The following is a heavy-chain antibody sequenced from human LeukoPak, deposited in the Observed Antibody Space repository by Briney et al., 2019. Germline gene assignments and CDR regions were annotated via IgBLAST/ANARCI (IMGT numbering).Heavy chain of an antibody. Sequence: GGSLRLSCAASGFTFSSYAMSWVRQAPGKGLEWVSGISSSGAYTYYGDSVKGRFTISRDNSKNTLYLQLNSLRVEDTALYYCVRDADGGNSWFDTWGQGTLVTVCS. CDR3: VRDADGGNSWFDT. CDR1: GFTFSSYA. J-gene: IGHJ5*02. V-gene: IGHV3-23*01. D-gene: IGHD4-23*01. CDR2: ISSSGAYT.